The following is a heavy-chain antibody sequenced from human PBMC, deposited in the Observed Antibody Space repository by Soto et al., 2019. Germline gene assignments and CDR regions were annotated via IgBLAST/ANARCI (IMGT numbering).Heavy chain of an antibody. Sequence: GGSLRLSCAASGFTFAHYDLYWVRQAPGKGLEWVSSIGTAGDKYYLGSVKGRFTISRENAKNSLNLQMNGLRAGDTAVYYCARGTWQSAFDMWGQGTMVTVSS. CDR3: ARGTWQSAFDM. CDR2: IGTAGDK. V-gene: IGHV3-13*01. CDR1: GFTFAHYD. J-gene: IGHJ3*02.